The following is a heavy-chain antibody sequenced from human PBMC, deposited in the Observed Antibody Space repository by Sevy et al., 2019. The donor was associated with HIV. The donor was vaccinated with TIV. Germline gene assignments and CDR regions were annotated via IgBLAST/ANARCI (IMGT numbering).Heavy chain of an antibody. J-gene: IGHJ4*02. D-gene: IGHD2-2*01. CDR2: INPGNGNT. CDR3: ARSVIPTAILDY. Sequence: ASVKVYCKASGYTFTSYAIHWVRQAPGQRLEWMGWINPGNGNTKYSQKFQGRVTITRDTSASTTYMELSSLRSEDTAVYYCARSVIPTAILDYRGRGTLVTVSS. CDR1: GYTFTSYA. V-gene: IGHV1-3*01.